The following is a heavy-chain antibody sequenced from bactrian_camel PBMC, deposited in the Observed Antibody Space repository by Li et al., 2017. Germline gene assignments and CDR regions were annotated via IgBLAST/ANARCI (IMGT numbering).Heavy chain of an antibody. CDR3: AADPRFSYCTADYFTDTRDFNY. D-gene: IGHD3*01. CDR1: PDSVNDIC. V-gene: IGHV3S60*01. Sequence: HVQLVESGGDSAQTGGSLRLSCVVSPDSVNDICLAWFRQVPGKEREGISVLAIDGTIRYADAVEGRFTISKDSAENTLYLQMDDLQPDDTAMYYCAADPRFSYCTADYFTDTRDFNYWGQGTQVTVS. J-gene: IGHJ6*01. CDR2: LAIDGTI.